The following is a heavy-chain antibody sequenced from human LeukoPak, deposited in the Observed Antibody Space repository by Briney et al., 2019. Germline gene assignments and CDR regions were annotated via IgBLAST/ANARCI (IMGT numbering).Heavy chain of an antibody. V-gene: IGHV4-61*02. Sequence: PSETLSLTCTVSGGSISSGSYYWSWIRQPAGKGLEWIGRIYTSGSTNYNPSLKSRVTISVDTSKNQFSLKLSSVTAADTAVYYCAREDTDDYGDYFGYWGQGTLVTVSS. J-gene: IGHJ4*02. CDR3: AREDTDDYGDYFGY. CDR1: GGSISSGSYY. CDR2: IYTSGST. D-gene: IGHD4-17*01.